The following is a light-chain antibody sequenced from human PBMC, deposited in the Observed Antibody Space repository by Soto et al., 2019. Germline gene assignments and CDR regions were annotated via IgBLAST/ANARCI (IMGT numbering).Light chain of an antibody. CDR2: DAS. CDR3: QQRSNWLT. V-gene: IGKV3-11*01. CDR1: QSVSSY. J-gene: IGKJ4*01. Sequence: EVVMTQSPANLSLSPGERATLSCRASQSVSSYLAWFPPKPGQAPRILIYDASNRATGSPARFSASGSGTDFTLTISSLEPEDFAVYYCQQRSNWLTFGGGTKVDTK.